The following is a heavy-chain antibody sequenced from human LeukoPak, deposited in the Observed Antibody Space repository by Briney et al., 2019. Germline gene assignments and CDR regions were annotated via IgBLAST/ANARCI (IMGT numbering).Heavy chain of an antibody. CDR1: VGSFSVYY. D-gene: IGHD1-26*01. Sequence: PSETLSLTCAVYVGSFSVYYCSWIRHPPGKGREWIGEINHSVSTNYNPSPKRQVTISIATSKNQFSLKLSSVTAADTAVYYCARHSSGAVNNDFDYWGQGTLVTVSS. V-gene: IGHV4-34*01. CDR3: ARHSSGAVNNDFDY. CDR2: INHSVST. J-gene: IGHJ4*02.